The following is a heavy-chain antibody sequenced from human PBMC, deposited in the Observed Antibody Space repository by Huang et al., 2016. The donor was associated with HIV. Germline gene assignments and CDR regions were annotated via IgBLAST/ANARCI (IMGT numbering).Heavy chain of an antibody. J-gene: IGHJ4*02. CDR2: SYYIGDT. D-gene: IGHD3-10*01. Sequence: QLQLQESGPGLVKPSETLSLTCTVSGGSIRSDNYYWGGIRQPPGKGLKWIGSSYYIGDTYYNPSLKRRVTITVYTSKNHFALRMRSVTAADTAVYYCARLPGSITMIRGVITDPYWGQGTLVTVSS. CDR3: ARLPGSITMIRGVITDPY. CDR1: GGSIRSDNYY. V-gene: IGHV4-39*02.